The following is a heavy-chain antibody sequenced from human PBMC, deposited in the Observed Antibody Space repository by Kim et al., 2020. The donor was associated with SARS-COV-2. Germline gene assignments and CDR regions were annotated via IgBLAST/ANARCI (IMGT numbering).Heavy chain of an antibody. Sequence: ASVKVSCKASGYTFTSYALQWVRQAPGQGLEWMGLINGGDDRIVYSQKFQGRVTITKDISANTAYMDLSGLKSEDTALYYCARDRMTRGFGYWVRGDLVT. CDR2: INGGDDRI. D-gene: IGHD4-17*01. CDR3: ARDRMTRGFGY. J-gene: IGHJ4*02. V-gene: IGHV1-3*01. CDR1: GYTFTSYA.